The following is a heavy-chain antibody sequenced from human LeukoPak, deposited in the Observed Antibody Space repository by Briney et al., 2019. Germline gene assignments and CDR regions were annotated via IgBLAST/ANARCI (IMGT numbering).Heavy chain of an antibody. CDR3: AKDRVRGEGPNWFDP. Sequence: PGGSLRLSCAASGFTFSSYAMSWVRQAPGKGPEWVSAIIGSGGSTYYADSVKGRFTISRDNSKNTLYLQMNSLRAEDTAVYYCAKDRVRGEGPNWFDPWGQGTLVTVSS. CDR1: GFTFSSYA. J-gene: IGHJ5*02. CDR2: IIGSGGST. D-gene: IGHD3-10*01. V-gene: IGHV3-23*01.